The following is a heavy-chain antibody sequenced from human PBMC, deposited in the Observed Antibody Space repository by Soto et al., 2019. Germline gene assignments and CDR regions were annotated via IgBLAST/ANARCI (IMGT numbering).Heavy chain of an antibody. J-gene: IGHJ4*02. CDR3: ARDTDESGPGHHFSS. CDR1: GGTFSSDA. Sequence: QVQLVQSGAEVKKPGSSVKVSCRASGGTFSSDAFSWVRQAPGQGLEWMGRITPILDTADYAHKFQGRVTITADESTSTADMELSSLRSEDTAVYYWARDTDESGPGHHFSSWGQGTLVTVSS. D-gene: IGHD2-8*02. CDR2: ITPILDTA. V-gene: IGHV1-69*18.